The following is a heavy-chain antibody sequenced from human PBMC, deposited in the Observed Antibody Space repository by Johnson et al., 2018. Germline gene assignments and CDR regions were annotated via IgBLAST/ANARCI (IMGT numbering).Heavy chain of an antibody. V-gene: IGHV1-46*01. Sequence: QVQLVQSGAEVKKPGASVKVSCKASGFSLTSSYMHWVRQAPGQGLEWMGIINPSGGGTGYAQKFQGRVTMTRDTSTSTVYMEMSSLRSEDTAVYYCARAPLGYLDVWGQGTTVTVSS. D-gene: IGHD3-16*01. CDR1: GFSLTSSY. J-gene: IGHJ6*02. CDR3: ARAPLGYLDV. CDR2: INPSGGGT.